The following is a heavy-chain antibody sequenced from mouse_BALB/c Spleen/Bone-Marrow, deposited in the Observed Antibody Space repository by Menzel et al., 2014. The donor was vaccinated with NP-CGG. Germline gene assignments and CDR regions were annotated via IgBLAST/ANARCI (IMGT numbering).Heavy chain of an antibody. Sequence: EVQVVESGGGLVKPGGSLKLSCAASGFTFXDYYMYWVRQTPEKRLEWVATISDGGSYTYYPDSVKGRFTISRDNAKNNLYLQMSSLKSEDTAMYYCASSRYYAMDYWGQGTSVTVSS. CDR3: ASSRYYAMDY. CDR2: ISDGGSYT. J-gene: IGHJ4*01. D-gene: IGHD6-1*01. V-gene: IGHV5-4*02. CDR1: GFTFXDYY.